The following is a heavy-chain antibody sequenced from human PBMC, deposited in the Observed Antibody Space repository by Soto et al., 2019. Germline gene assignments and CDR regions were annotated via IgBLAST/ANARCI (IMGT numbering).Heavy chain of an antibody. CDR2: IYTSGST. CDR3: ERFAYSSGWYYFDY. CDR1: GGSISSYY. Sequence: PSQTLSLTCTVSGGSISSYYWSWIRQPAGKGLEWIGRIYTSGSTNYNPYLKSRVTMSADTSKNQFSLKLSSVTAADTAVYYCERFAYSSGWYYFDYWRQGTLVTVSS. V-gene: IGHV4-4*07. D-gene: IGHD6-19*01. J-gene: IGHJ4*02.